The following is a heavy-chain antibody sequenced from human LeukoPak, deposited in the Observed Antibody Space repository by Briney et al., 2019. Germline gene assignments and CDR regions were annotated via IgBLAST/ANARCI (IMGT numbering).Heavy chain of an antibody. J-gene: IGHJ4*02. CDR3: AKETSSPMVRGVIIRLIDY. Sequence: QPGGSLRLSCAASGFTFSSNAMSWVLRAPGKGLEWVSAISTGGGSTYYADSVKGRFTISRDNSKNTLYLQMNSLRAEDTAVYYCAKETSSPMVRGVIIRLIDYWGQGTLVTVSS. D-gene: IGHD3-10*01. CDR1: GFTFSSNA. V-gene: IGHV3-23*01. CDR2: ISTGGGST.